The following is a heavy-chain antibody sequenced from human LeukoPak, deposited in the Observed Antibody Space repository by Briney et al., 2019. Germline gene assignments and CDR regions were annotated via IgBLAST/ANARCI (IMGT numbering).Heavy chain of an antibody. CDR2: INHSGST. Sequence: SETLSLTCAVYGGSFSGYYWSWIRQPPGKGLEWIGEINHSGSTNYNPSLKSRVTISVDTSKNQFSLKLSSVTAADTAVYYCATEMIGLGMDVWGQGTTVTVSS. V-gene: IGHV4-34*01. D-gene: IGHD3-22*01. J-gene: IGHJ6*02. CDR3: ATEMIGLGMDV. CDR1: GGSFSGYY.